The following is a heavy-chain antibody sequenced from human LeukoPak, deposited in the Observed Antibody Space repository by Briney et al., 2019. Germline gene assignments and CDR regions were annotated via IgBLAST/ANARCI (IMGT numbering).Heavy chain of an antibody. Sequence: ASVKVSCKASGYTFTSYGISWVRQAPGQGLEWMGWISAYNGNTNYAQKLQGRVTMTTDTSTSTAYMELRSLRSDDTAVYYCARVELLWFGELKKGFDYWGQGTLVTVSS. J-gene: IGHJ4*02. V-gene: IGHV1-18*01. D-gene: IGHD3-10*01. CDR3: ARVELLWFGELKKGFDY. CDR1: GYTFTSYG. CDR2: ISAYNGNT.